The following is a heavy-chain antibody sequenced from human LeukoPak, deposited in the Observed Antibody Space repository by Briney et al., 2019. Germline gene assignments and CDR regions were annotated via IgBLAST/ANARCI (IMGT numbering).Heavy chain of an antibody. J-gene: IGHJ4*02. D-gene: IGHD1-26*01. CDR2: ISGGGGST. CDR3: AKGGKWDVTPFDY. CDR1: GFTFSGSA. Sequence: SGGSLRLSCAASGFTFSGSAIHWVRQASGKGLEWVSTISGGGGSTYYADSVKGRFTISRDNSKNTLYLQVNSLRAEDTAVYYCAKGGKWDVTPFDYWGQGTLVTVSS. V-gene: IGHV3-23*01.